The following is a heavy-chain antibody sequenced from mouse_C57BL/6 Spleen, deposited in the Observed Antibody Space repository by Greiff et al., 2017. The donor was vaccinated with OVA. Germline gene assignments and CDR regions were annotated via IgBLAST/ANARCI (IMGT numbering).Heavy chain of an antibody. J-gene: IGHJ4*01. CDR2: IWSGGST. CDR3: ARNLGTDPYDAMDY. V-gene: IGHV2-2*01. Sequence: VQLVESGPGLVQPSQSLSITCTVSGFSLTSYGVHWVRQSPGKGLEWLGVIWSGGSTDYNAAFIARLSISKDNSKSQVFFKMNSLQADDTAIYYCARNLGTDPYDAMDYWGQGTSVTVSS. CDR1: GFSLTSYG.